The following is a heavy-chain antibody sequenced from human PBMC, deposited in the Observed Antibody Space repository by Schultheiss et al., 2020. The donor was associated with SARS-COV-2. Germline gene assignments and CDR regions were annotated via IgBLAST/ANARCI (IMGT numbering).Heavy chain of an antibody. Sequence: GGSLRLSCAASGFTFSSYEMNWVRQAPGKGLEWVAVISYDGSNKYYADSVKGRFTISRDNSKNTLYLQMNSLRAEDTAVYYCARGIRVRGYYYYGMDVWGQGTTVTVSS. CDR1: GFTFSSYE. D-gene: IGHD1-14*01. CDR2: ISYDGSNK. V-gene: IGHV3-30*03. J-gene: IGHJ6*02. CDR3: ARGIRVRGYYYYGMDV.